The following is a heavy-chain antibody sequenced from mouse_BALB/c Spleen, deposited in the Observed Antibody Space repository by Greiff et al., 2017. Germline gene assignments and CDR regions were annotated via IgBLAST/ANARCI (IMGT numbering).Heavy chain of an antibody. D-gene: IGHD2-14*01. Sequence: EVQVVESGPELVKPGASVKMSCKASGYTFTSYVMHWVKQKPGQGLEWIGYINPYNDGTKYNEKFKGKATLTSDKSSSTAYMELSSLTSEDSAVYYCARLRYEAWFAYWGQGTLVTVSA. CDR3: ARLRYEAWFAY. CDR1: GYTFTSYV. CDR2: INPYNDGT. V-gene: IGHV1-14*01. J-gene: IGHJ3*01.